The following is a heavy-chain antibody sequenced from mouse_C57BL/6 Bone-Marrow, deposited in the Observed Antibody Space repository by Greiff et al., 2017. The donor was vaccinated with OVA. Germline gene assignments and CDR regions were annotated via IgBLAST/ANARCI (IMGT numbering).Heavy chain of an antibody. CDR2: IYPGDGDT. D-gene: IGHD1-2*01. CDR1: GYAFSSSW. Sequence: VQRVESGPELVKPGASVKISCKASGYAFSSSWMNWVKQRPGKGLEWIGRIYPGDGDTNYNGKFKGKATLTADKSSSTAYMQLSSLTSEDSAVYCCATYYGYVWGTGTTVTVSS. J-gene: IGHJ1*03. CDR3: ATYYGYV. V-gene: IGHV1-82*01.